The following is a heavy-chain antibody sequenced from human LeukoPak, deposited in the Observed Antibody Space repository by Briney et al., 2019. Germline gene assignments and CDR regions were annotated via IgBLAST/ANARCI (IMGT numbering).Heavy chain of an antibody. J-gene: IGHJ3*02. CDR2: INPNSGGT. V-gene: IGHV1-2*02. D-gene: IGHD1-26*01. CDR1: GYTITDYY. CDR3: ARDTRGASAFDI. Sequence: ASVNVSCKASGYTITDYYMHWVRQAPGQGLEWMGLINPNSGGTNYAQKSQGRVTMTRDTSISTAYMELSRLRSDDTAVYYCARDTRGASAFDIWGQGTMVTVSS.